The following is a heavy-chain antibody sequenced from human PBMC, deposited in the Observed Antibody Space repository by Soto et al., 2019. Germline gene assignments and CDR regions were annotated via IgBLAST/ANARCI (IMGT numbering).Heavy chain of an antibody. CDR2: ISGSGGST. CDR3: AKDPDYGGKGYYFDY. J-gene: IGHJ4*02. D-gene: IGHD4-17*01. Sequence: PGGSLRLSCAASGFTFSSYAMSWVRQAPGKGLEWVSAISGSGGSTYYADSVKGRFTISRDNSKNTLYLQMNSLRAEDTAVYYCAKDPDYGGKGYYFDYWGQGTLVTVSS. CDR1: GFTFSSYA. V-gene: IGHV3-23*01.